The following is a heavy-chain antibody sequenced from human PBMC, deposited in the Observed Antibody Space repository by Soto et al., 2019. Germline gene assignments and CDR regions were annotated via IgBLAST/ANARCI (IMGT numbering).Heavy chain of an antibody. D-gene: IGHD1-1*01. Sequence: SETLSLTCAVYGGSFSGYYWSWIRQPPGKGLEWIGEINHSGSTNYNPSLKSRVTISVDTSKNQFSLKLSSVTAADTAVYYCARNVLGTLHDAFDIWGQGTMVTVSS. CDR3: ARNVLGTLHDAFDI. CDR1: GGSFSGYY. V-gene: IGHV4-34*01. CDR2: INHSGST. J-gene: IGHJ3*02.